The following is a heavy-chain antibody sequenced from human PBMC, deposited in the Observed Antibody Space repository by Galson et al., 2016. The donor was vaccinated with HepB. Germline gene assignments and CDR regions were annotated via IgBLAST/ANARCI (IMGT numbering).Heavy chain of an antibody. D-gene: IGHD6-19*01. CDR2: IQQDGNEK. J-gene: IGHJ3*02. CDR1: GFSFRNYW. Sequence: SLRLSCAASGFSFRNYWMNWVRHAPGKGLEWVANIQQDGNEKYYMDSVKGRFTLSRDNAQNSVYLQMSSLRAEDTAVYYRARDPHEQWAVRFDIWGPGTAVTVSS. CDR3: ARDPHEQWAVRFDI. V-gene: IGHV3-7*01.